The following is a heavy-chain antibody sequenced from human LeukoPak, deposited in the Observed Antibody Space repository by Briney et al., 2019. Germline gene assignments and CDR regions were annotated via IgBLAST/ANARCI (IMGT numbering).Heavy chain of an antibody. CDR1: GFTFSSYS. D-gene: IGHD2-2*01. J-gene: IGHJ5*02. CDR2: ISSSSSYI. Sequence: GGSLRLSCAASGFTFSSYSMNWVRQAPGKGLEWVSSISSSSSYIYYTDSVKGRFTISRDNAKKSLYLQMNSLRAEDTAVYYCARGGARCSSTSCSWFDPWGQGTLVTVSS. V-gene: IGHV3-21*01. CDR3: ARGGARCSSTSCSWFDP.